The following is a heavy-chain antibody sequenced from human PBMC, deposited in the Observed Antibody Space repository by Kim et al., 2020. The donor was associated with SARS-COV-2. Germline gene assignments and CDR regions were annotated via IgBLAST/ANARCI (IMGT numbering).Heavy chain of an antibody. CDR2: IYSGGSII. J-gene: IGHJ3*02. CDR1: GFTFNSYA. D-gene: IGHD3-22*01. CDR3: AKGDYDCFSLDAFYI. Sequence: GGSLRLSCEASGFTFNSYAMSWVRQAPGKGLEWVSGIYSGGSIIYYAHSVKGRFTISRDNSKNSLYMQMNSRRAADTAVYFCAKGDYDCFSLDAFYIWGQGTMVTVSS. V-gene: IGHV3-23*03.